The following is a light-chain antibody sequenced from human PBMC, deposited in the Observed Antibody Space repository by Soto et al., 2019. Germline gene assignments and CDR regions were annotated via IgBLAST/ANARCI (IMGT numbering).Light chain of an antibody. CDR3: QQSLSFPPT. CDR1: QGISSY. J-gene: IGKJ1*01. Sequence: AILMTQSPSSLSASPGDRVTITCRASQGISSYLAWYQQNPGEAPKLLIFTGSLLHSGVPPRFSGSGSGTDFTLTISSLQPEDFATYYCQQSLSFPPTFGQGTKVDI. V-gene: IGKV1-8*01. CDR2: TGS.